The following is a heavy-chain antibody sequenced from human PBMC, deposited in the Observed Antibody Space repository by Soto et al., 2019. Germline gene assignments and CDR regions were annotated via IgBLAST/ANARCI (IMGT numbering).Heavy chain of an antibody. D-gene: IGHD5-12*01. V-gene: IGHV1-69*04. CDR3: ARDSYDIVATVSSPFDY. Sequence: ASVKVSCKASGGTFSSYTISWVRQAPGQGLEWMGRIIPILGIANYAQKFQGRVTITADKSTSTAYMELSSLRSEDTAVYYCARDSYDIVATVSSPFDYWGQGTLVTVSS. CDR2: IIPILGIA. CDR1: GGTFSSYT. J-gene: IGHJ4*02.